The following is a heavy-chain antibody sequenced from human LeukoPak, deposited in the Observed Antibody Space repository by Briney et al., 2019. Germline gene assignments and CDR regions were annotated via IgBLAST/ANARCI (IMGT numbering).Heavy chain of an antibody. V-gene: IGHV4-38-2*02. CDR1: GYSISSGYY. CDR3: ARGPYSSSKKGGFDC. J-gene: IGHJ4*02. Sequence: SETLSLTCTVSGYSISSGYYWGWIRQPPGKGLEWIGSIYHSGSTYYNPSLKSRVTISVDTSKNQFSLKLSSVTAADTAVYYCARGPYSSSKKGGFDCWGQGTLVTVSS. CDR2: IYHSGST. D-gene: IGHD6-6*01.